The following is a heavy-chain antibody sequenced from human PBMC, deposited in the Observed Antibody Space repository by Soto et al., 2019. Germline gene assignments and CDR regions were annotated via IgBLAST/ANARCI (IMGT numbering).Heavy chain of an antibody. Sequence: GQALKISCKGSVYDFTTYWIGWVRQMPGKGLELVGIIYPGDSDTRYSPSFQGQLTISADNSISTAHLQGSSLKASDTAMYYCARQKNDFLTGYDRYYVMDVWGQWTTVTVSS. CDR1: VYDFTTYW. J-gene: IGHJ6*02. D-gene: IGHD3-9*01. V-gene: IGHV5-51*01. CDR2: IYPGDSDT. CDR3: ARQKNDFLTGYDRYYVMDV.